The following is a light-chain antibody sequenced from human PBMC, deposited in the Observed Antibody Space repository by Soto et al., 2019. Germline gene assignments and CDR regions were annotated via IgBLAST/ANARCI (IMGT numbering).Light chain of an antibody. CDR1: SGHSSYA. Sequence: QPVLTQSPSASASLGASVKLTCTLSSGHSSYAIAWHQQQPEKGPRYLMNLSSDGSHSKGDGITDRFSGSSSGAERYLTISSLQSEDEADYCCQTWDTVGSVVFGGGTKLTVL. CDR3: QTWDTVGSVV. CDR2: LSSDGSH. J-gene: IGLJ2*01. V-gene: IGLV4-69*01.